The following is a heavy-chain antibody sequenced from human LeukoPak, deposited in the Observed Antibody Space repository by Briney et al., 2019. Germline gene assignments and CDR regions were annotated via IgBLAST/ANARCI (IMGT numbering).Heavy chain of an antibody. J-gene: IGHJ4*02. V-gene: IGHV4-31*03. CDR3: ARSSPHCSSTSCSTLAFGY. D-gene: IGHD2-2*01. CDR2: IYYSGST. Sequence: SQTLSLTCTVSGGSISSGGYYWSWIRQHPGKGLEWIGYIYYSGSTYYNPSLKSRVTISVDTSKNQFSLKLSSVTAADTAVYYCARSSPHCSSTSCSTLAFGYWGQGTLVTVSS. CDR1: GGSISSGGYY.